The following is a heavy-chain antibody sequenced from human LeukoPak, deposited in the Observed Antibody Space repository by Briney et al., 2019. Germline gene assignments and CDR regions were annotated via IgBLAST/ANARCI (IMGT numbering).Heavy chain of an antibody. V-gene: IGHV1-8*02. CDR3: ARGPPNWGMVGY. J-gene: IGHJ4*02. Sequence: ASVKVSCKASGYTFTGYYMHRVRQATGQGLEWMGWMKSNNGHTGYAQKFQGRVTMTRDTSISTAYMELSSLTFEDTAVYYCARGPPNWGMVGYWGQGTLVTVSS. D-gene: IGHD7-27*01. CDR1: GYTFTGYY. CDR2: MKSNNGHT.